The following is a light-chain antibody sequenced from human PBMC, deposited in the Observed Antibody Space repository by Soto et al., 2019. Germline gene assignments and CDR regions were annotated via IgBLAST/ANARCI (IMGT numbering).Light chain of an antibody. V-gene: IGLV6-57*04. Sequence: NFMLTQPHSVSESPGKTATISCTRSSGSIDSNYVQWFQQRPGSAPTTVIYEDNQRPSGVPDRFSGSIDSSSNSASLTISGLKTEDEADYYCQSYDSRNVVFGGGTKLNVL. J-gene: IGLJ2*01. CDR2: EDN. CDR1: SGSIDSNY. CDR3: QSYDSRNVV.